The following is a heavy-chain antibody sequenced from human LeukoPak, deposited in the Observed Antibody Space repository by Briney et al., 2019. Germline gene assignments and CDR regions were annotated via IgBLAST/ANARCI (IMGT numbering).Heavy chain of an antibody. CDR3: ARDIAVAGSNPTYD. CDR2: IYYSGST. D-gene: IGHD6-19*01. J-gene: IGHJ4*02. Sequence: SETLSLTCTVSGGSISSSSYYWGWIRQPPGKGLEWIGSIYYSGSTYYNPSLKSRVTISVDTSKNQFSLKVNSVTAADTAVYYCARDIAVAGSNPTYDWGQGTLVTVSS. CDR1: GGSISSSSYY. V-gene: IGHV4-39*07.